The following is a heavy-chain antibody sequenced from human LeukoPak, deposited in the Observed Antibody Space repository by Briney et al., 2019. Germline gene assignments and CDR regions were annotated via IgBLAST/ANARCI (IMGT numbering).Heavy chain of an antibody. CDR3: ASQGQWLAPETYYYYYGMDV. V-gene: IGHV1-18*01. CDR2: ISAYNGNT. Sequence: GASVKVSCKASGYTFTSYGISWVRQAPGQGLEWMGWISAYNGNTNCAQKLQGRVTMTTDTSTSTAYMELRSLRSDDTAVYYCASQGQWLAPETYYYYYGMDVWGQGTTVTVSS. CDR1: GYTFTSYG. D-gene: IGHD6-19*01. J-gene: IGHJ6*02.